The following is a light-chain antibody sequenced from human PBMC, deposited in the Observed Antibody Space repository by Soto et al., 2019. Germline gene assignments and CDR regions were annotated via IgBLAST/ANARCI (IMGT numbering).Light chain of an antibody. V-gene: IGLV2-14*01. CDR3: SSYTSSSPYV. CDR2: EVS. J-gene: IGLJ1*01. CDR1: SXDVGGYNY. Sequence: QSALTQPASVSGSPGQSVTISCTGTSXDVGGYNYVSWYQQHPGKAPKLMIYEVSNRPSGVSNRFSGSKSGNTASLTISGLQAEDEADYYCSSYTSSSPYVFGTGTKVTVL.